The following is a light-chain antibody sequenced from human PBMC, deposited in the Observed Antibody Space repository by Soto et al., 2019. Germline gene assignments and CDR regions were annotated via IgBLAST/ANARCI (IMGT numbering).Light chain of an antibody. CDR1: QSSSNC. J-gene: IGKJ4*01. V-gene: IGKV1-5*03. CDR2: KAS. Sequence: DIQMTQSPSTLSASVGDRVTITCRASQSSSNCLAWYRQKPGKAPKLLIYKASSLESGVPSRFSDSGSGTEVSLTISSLKPDDFATYCCHQYHSYTLTFGGGTKVEIK. CDR3: HQYHSYTLT.